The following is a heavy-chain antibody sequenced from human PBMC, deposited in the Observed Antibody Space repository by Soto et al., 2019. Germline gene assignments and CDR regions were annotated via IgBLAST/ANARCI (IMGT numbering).Heavy chain of an antibody. V-gene: IGHV1-18*01. CDR3: ARTRVVVIRSAFDI. CDR1: GYTFTSYG. J-gene: IGHJ3*02. Sequence: ASVKVSCKASGYTFTSYGISWVRQAPGQGLEWMGWISAYNGNTNYAQRLQGRVTMTTDTSTSTAYMELRSLRSDDTAVYYCARTRVVVIRSAFDIWGQGTMVTVSS. D-gene: IGHD3-22*01. CDR2: ISAYNGNT.